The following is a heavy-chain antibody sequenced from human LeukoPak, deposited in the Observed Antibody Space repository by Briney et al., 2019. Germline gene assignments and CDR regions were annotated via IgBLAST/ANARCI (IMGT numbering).Heavy chain of an antibody. CDR3: ARVDYDSSGQYYFDY. J-gene: IGHJ4*02. CDR2: IYHSGST. Sequence: PSETLSLTCTVSGGSISSGGYYWSWIRQPPGKGLEWIGYIYHSGSTYYNPSLKSRVTISVDRSKNQFSLKLSSVTAADTAVYYCARVDYDSSGQYYFDYWGQGTLVTVSS. CDR1: GGSISSGGYY. V-gene: IGHV4-30-2*01. D-gene: IGHD3-22*01.